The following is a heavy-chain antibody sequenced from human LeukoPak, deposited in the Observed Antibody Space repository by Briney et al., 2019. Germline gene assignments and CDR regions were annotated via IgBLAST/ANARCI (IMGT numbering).Heavy chain of an antibody. D-gene: IGHD3-3*02. Sequence: GASVKVSCKASGYTFTSYGISWVRQAPGQGLEWMGWINPNSGGTNYAQKFQGRVTVTTDTSTSTAYMELRSLRSDDTAVFYCARRAYGRSSSIFDKWGQGTLVTVSS. CDR1: GYTFTSYG. CDR3: ARRAYGRSSSIFDK. J-gene: IGHJ4*02. CDR2: INPNSGGT. V-gene: IGHV1-18*01.